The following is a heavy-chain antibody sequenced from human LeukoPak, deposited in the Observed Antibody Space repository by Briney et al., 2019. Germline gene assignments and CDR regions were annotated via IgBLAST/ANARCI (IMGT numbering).Heavy chain of an antibody. CDR2: ISGSGSNT. CDR1: GFTFSSYA. Sequence: VGSLRLSCAASGFTFSSYAMSWVRQAPGKGLEWVSSISGSGSNTYYADSVKGRFTISRDNSKNTLYLQLSILRVEDTALYFCAKGLYYDYRGIGDCWGQGTLVTVSS. J-gene: IGHJ4*02. CDR3: AKGLYYDYRGIGDC. D-gene: IGHD3-16*01. V-gene: IGHV3-23*01.